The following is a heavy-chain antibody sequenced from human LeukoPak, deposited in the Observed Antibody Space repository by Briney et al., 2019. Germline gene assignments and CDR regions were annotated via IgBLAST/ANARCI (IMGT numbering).Heavy chain of an antibody. D-gene: IGHD5-24*01. Sequence: PGGSLRLSCAASGFTFSSYAMSWDRQAPGKGLEWVSAISGSGGSTYYADSVKGRFTISRDNSKNTLYLQMNSLRAEDTAVYYCAKDVRDGYNYAEYFQHWGQGTLVTVSS. CDR2: ISGSGGST. J-gene: IGHJ1*01. CDR3: AKDVRDGYNYAEYFQH. CDR1: GFTFSSYA. V-gene: IGHV3-23*01.